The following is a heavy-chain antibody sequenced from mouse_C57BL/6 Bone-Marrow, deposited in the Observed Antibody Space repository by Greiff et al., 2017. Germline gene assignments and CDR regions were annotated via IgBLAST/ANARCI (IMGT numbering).Heavy chain of an antibody. D-gene: IGHD1-1*01. Sequence: EVQLQQSGGGLVQPGGSLSLSCAASGFTFTDYYMSWVRQPPGKALEWLGFIRNKANGYTTEYSASVKGRFTISRDNSQSILYLQMNALRAEDSATYYCARPYYYGSSYVGWFAYWGQGTLVTVSA. CDR2: IRNKANGYTT. CDR3: ARPYYYGSSYVGWFAY. J-gene: IGHJ3*01. CDR1: GFTFTDYY. V-gene: IGHV7-3*01.